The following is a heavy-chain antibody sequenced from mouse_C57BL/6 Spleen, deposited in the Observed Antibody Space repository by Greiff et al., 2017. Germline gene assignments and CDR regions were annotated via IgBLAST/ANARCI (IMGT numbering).Heavy chain of an antibody. D-gene: IGHD2-4*01. CDR2: IWTGGGT. CDR1: GFSLTSYA. V-gene: IGHV2-9-1*01. J-gene: IGHJ4*01. Sequence: VQLQQSGPGLVAPSQSLSITCTVSGFSLTSYAISWVRQPPGKGLEWLGVIWTGGGTNYNSALKSRLSISKDNSKSQVFLKMNSLQTDDTARYYCARTYDYDPYYYAMDYWGQGTSVTVSS. CDR3: ARTYDYDPYYYAMDY.